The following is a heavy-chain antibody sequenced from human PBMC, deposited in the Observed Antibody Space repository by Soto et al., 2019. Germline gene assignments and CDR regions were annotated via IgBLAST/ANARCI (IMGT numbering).Heavy chain of an antibody. CDR3: AKDVTYSSSSVY. D-gene: IGHD6-6*01. CDR1: GIAFSSSD. CDR2: IGSGGDT. V-gene: IGHV3-23*01. J-gene: IGHJ4*02. Sequence: GGSLRLSCEASGIAFSSSDMHWVRQVSGKSLEWVSAIGSGGDTYYADSIKGRFTISRDNSKNTLYLQMNSLRAEDTAVYYCAKDVTYSSSSVYWGQGTLVTVSS.